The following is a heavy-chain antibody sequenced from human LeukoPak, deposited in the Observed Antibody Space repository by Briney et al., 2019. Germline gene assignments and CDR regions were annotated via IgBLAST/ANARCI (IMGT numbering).Heavy chain of an antibody. J-gene: IGHJ3*02. CDR1: GFTFSNAW. CDR3: TTPWILGAFDI. Sequence: PGGSLRLPCAASGFTFSNAWMSWVRQAPGRGLEWVGRIKSKTDGGTTDYAAPVKGRFTISRDDSKNTLYLQINSLKTEDTAVYYCTTPWILGAFDIWGQGTMVTVSS. V-gene: IGHV3-15*01. D-gene: IGHD5-18*01. CDR2: IKSKTDGGTT.